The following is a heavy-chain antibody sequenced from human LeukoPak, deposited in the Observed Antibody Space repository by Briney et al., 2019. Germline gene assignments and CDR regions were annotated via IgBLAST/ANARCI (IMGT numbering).Heavy chain of an antibody. V-gene: IGHV1-18*04. Sequence: GASVTVSCKASGYTFTGYYMHWVRQAPGQGLEWMGWISAYNGNTNYAQKLQGRVTMTTDTSTSTAYMELRSLRSDDTAVYYCARGRNPFDSSGYPDYWGQGTLVTVSS. J-gene: IGHJ4*02. D-gene: IGHD3-22*01. CDR3: ARGRNPFDSSGYPDY. CDR1: GYTFTGYY. CDR2: ISAYNGNT.